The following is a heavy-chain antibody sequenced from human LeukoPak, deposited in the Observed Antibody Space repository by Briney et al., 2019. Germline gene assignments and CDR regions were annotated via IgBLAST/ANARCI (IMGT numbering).Heavy chain of an antibody. CDR3: ARTSTVTTAMHY. CDR1: GFTFSRYA. V-gene: IGHV4-59*01. Sequence: GSLRLSCAASGFTFSRYAMSWVRQVPGKGLEWIGYIYYSGSTNYNPSLKSRVTISVDTSKNQFSLKLSSVTAADTAVYYCARTSTVTTAMHYWGQGTLVTVSS. J-gene: IGHJ4*02. CDR2: IYYSGST. D-gene: IGHD4-17*01.